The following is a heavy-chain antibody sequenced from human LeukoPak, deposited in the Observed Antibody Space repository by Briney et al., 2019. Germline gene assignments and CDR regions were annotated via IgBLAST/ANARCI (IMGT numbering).Heavy chain of an antibody. V-gene: IGHV3-48*01. D-gene: IGHD5-24*01. J-gene: IGHJ5*02. CDR3: ARDNSVRDEAWWFNP. CDR1: GFTFSSYS. CDR2: ISSSSSTI. Sequence: GGSLRLSCAASGFTFSSYSMNWVRQAPGKGLEWVSYISSSSSTIYYADSVKGRFTISRDNAKNSLYLKMNSLRAEDTAVYYCARDNSVRDEAWWFNPWGQGTLVTVSS.